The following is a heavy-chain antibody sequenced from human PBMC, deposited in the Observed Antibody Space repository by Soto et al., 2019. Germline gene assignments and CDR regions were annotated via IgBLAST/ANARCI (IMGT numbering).Heavy chain of an antibody. CDR2: ISGSGGST. J-gene: IGHJ3*02. CDR1: GFTFSRYA. V-gene: IGHV3-23*01. Sequence: GGSLRLSCAASGFTFSRYAMSWGRQAPGKGLEWVSAISGSGGSTYYADSVKGRFTISRDNSKNTVFLQMNTLRAEDTAVYYCARGRYGSGPGGAFDIWGQGTMVTVSS. CDR3: ARGRYGSGPGGAFDI. D-gene: IGHD6-19*01.